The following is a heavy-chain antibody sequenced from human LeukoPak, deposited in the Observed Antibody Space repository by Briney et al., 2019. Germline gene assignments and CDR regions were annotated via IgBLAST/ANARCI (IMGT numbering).Heavy chain of an antibody. J-gene: IGHJ6*03. CDR2: IYYSGSK. V-gene: IGHV4-39*07. Sequence: PSETLSLTCTVSGGSISSTSYYWGWIRQPPGKGLEWIGSIYYSGSKYYNPSLKSRVTLSLDTSKNLFSLNLTSVTAADTAVYYCARDNHYTTSGQFYYYYMDVWGRGTTVTASS. CDR3: ARDNHYTTSGQFYYYYMDV. D-gene: IGHD1-26*01. CDR1: GGSISSTSYY.